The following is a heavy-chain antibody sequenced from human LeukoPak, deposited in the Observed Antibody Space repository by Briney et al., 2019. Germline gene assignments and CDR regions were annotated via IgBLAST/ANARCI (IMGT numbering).Heavy chain of an antibody. J-gene: IGHJ5*02. CDR2: ISSSSSYI. CDR1: GFAFSSYS. Sequence: GGSLRLSCAASGFAFSSYSMNWVRQAPGKGLEWVSSISSSSSYIYYADSVKGRFTISRDNAKNSLYLQMNSLRAEDTAVYYCASPGDDSGSYHWGQGTLVTVSS. V-gene: IGHV3-21*01. D-gene: IGHD1-26*01. CDR3: ASPGDDSGSYH.